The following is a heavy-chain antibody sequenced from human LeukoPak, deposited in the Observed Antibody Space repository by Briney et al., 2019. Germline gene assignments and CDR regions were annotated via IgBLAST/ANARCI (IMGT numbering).Heavy chain of an antibody. CDR3: TTLSYVGGY. CDR2: SKSQTDGGTT. V-gene: IGHV3-15*01. CDR1: GFTFTNAW. J-gene: IGHJ4*02. D-gene: IGHD3-10*02. Sequence: GGSLRLSCAASGFTFTNAWMSWVRQAPGKVLEWIGRSKSQTDGGTTDYAAPVKGGFTISRDDSKNTVYLQMNSLRTDDTAVYYCTTLSYVGGYWGQGTLVTVSS.